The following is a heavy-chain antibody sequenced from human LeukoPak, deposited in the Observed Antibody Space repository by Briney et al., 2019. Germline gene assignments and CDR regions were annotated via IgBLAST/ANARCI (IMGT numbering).Heavy chain of an antibody. J-gene: IGHJ4*02. D-gene: IGHD6-6*01. CDR3: AREKGIAARPGDY. CDR2: ISSSSSYI. V-gene: IGHV3-21*01. Sequence: GGSLRLSCAASGFTFSSYSMNWVRQAPGEGLEWVSSISSSSSYIYYADSVKGRFTISRDNAKNSLYLQMNSLRAEDTAVYYCAREKGIAARPGDYWGQGTLVTVSS. CDR1: GFTFSSYS.